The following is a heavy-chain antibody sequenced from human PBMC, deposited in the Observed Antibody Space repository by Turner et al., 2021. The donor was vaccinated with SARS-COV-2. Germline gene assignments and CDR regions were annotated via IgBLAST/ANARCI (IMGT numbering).Heavy chain of an antibody. Sequence: QVQLVQSGAEVKKPGASVKVSCKASGYIFTTYAIHWVRQAPGQSLEWMGWINAGNGNTKYSQRLQGRVTITRDTSASTAYMELSSLRFEDTAVYYCARDGGADLYGDYADWGQGTLVTVSS. D-gene: IGHD4-17*01. CDR2: INAGNGNT. CDR3: ARDGGADLYGDYAD. J-gene: IGHJ4*02. V-gene: IGHV1-3*01. CDR1: GYIFTTYA.